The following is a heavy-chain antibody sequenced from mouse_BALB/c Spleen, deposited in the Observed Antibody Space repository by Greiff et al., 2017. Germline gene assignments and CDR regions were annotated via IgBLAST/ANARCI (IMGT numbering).Heavy chain of an antibody. CDR1: GYSITSGYY. Sequence: VQLQQSGPGLVKPSQSLSLTCSVTGYSITSGYYWNWIRQFPGNKLEWMGYISYDGSNNYNPSLKNRISITRDTSKNQFFLKLNSVTTEDTATYYCARDGNYQFAYWGQGTLVTVSA. CDR3: ARDGNYQFAY. J-gene: IGHJ3*01. V-gene: IGHV3-6*02. CDR2: ISYDGSN. D-gene: IGHD2-1*01.